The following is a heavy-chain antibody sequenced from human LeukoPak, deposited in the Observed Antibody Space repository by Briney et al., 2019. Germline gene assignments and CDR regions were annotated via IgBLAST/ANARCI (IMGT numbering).Heavy chain of an antibody. CDR2: IYSGGST. Sequence: GGSLRLSCAASGFTVSSNYMSWVRQAPGKGLEWVSVIYSGGSTYYADSVKGRFTISRDNSKNTLYLQMNSLRAEDTAVYYCARDLALSNYGEHWGQGTLVTVPS. D-gene: IGHD4-17*01. CDR3: ARDLALSNYGEH. J-gene: IGHJ1*01. CDR1: GFTVSSNY. V-gene: IGHV3-66*01.